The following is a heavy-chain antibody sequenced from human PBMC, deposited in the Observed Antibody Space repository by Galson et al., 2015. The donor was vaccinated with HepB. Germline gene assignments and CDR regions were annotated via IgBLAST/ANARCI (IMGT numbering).Heavy chain of an antibody. CDR1: GFTFSSYA. CDR2: ISGSGGST. V-gene: IGHV3-23*01. J-gene: IGHJ4*02. D-gene: IGHD1-26*01. Sequence: SLRLSCAASGFTFSSYAVSWVRQAPGKGLEWVSAISGSGGSTYYADSVKGRFTISRDNSKNTLYLQMNSLRAEDTAVYYCAKPPLGGSYSVDYWGQGTLVTVSS. CDR3: AKPPLGGSYSVDY.